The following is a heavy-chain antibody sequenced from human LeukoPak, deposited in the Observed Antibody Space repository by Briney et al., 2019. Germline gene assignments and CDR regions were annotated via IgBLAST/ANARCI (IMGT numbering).Heavy chain of an antibody. Sequence: ASVKVSCKSSVGTCSIYAISWLRQAPGQGLEWMGGIIPIFGTANYAQKFQGRVTITADKSTSTAYMELSSLRSEDTAVYYCARGFTDILTYYYYYYMDVWGKGTTVTISS. CDR3: ARGFTDILTYYYYYYMDV. CDR2: IIPIFGTA. V-gene: IGHV1-69*06. J-gene: IGHJ6*03. CDR1: VGTCSIYA. D-gene: IGHD3-9*01.